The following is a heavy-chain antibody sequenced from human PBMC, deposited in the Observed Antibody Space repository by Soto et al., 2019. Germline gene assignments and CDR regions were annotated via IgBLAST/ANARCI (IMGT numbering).Heavy chain of an antibody. D-gene: IGHD2-21*02. Sequence: SETLSLTCTVSGGSISSYYWSWIRQPPGKGLEWIGYIYYSGSTNYNPSLKSRVTISVDTSKNQFSLKLSSVTAADTAVYYCARGGIVVVTANAAFDIWGQGTMVTVSS. CDR3: ARGGIVVVTANAAFDI. CDR2: IYYSGST. J-gene: IGHJ3*02. V-gene: IGHV4-59*01. CDR1: GGSISSYY.